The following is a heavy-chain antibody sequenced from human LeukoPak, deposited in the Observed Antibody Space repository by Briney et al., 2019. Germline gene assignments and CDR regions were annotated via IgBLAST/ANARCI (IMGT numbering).Heavy chain of an antibody. V-gene: IGHV1-2*02. J-gene: IGHJ6*03. CDR2: INPNSGGT. CDR3: ARMRTEYYYYTDV. Sequence: GASVKVSCKASGYTFTGYYMHWVRQAPGQGLEWMGWINPNSGGTNYAQKFQGRVTMTRDTSISTAYMELSRLRSDDTAVYYCARMRTEYYYYTDVWGKGTTVTISS. D-gene: IGHD3/OR15-3a*01. CDR1: GYTFTGYY.